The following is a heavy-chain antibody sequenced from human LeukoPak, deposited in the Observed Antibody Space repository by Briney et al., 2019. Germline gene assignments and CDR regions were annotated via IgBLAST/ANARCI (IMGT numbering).Heavy chain of an antibody. J-gene: IGHJ5*02. Sequence: PSETLSLTCTVSGGSISSYYWIWIRQPPGKGLEWIGYIYYSGSTNYNPSLKSRVTISVDTSKNQFSLKLSSVTAADTAVYYCARGLEMATICWFDPWGQGTLVTVSS. CDR1: GGSISSYY. D-gene: IGHD5-24*01. CDR2: IYYSGST. V-gene: IGHV4-59*12. CDR3: ARGLEMATICWFDP.